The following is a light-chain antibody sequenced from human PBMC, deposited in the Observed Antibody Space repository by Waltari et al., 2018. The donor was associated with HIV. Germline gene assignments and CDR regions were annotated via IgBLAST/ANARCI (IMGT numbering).Light chain of an antibody. J-gene: IGKJ5*01. Sequence: EIVLTQSPGTLSLSPGERATLSCRASESVTTSHLAWYRQKPGQAPTLLIYRISNRAAGIPDRFSASGSGADFTLTISRLEPEDFAVYYCQQYGLSPITFGQGTRLEIK. V-gene: IGKV3-20*01. CDR1: ESVTTSH. CDR3: QQYGLSPIT. CDR2: RIS.